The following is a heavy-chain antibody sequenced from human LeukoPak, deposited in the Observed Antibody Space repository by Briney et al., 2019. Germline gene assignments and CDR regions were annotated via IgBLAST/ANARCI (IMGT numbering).Heavy chain of an antibody. J-gene: IGHJ6*03. CDR3: ARGYGGSYRKRYYYYMDV. D-gene: IGHD1-26*01. CDR2: IYYSGST. V-gene: IGHV4-59*11. Sequence: SETLSLTCTVSGGSISSHYWSWIRQPPGKGLEWIGYIYYSGSTNYNPSLKSRVTISVDTSKNQFSLKLSSVTAADTAVYYCARGYGGSYRKRYYYYMDVWGKGTTVTVSS. CDR1: GGSISSHY.